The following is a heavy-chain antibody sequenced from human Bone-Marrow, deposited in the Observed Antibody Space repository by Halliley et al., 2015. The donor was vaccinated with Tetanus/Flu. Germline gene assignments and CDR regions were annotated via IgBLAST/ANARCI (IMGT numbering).Heavy chain of an antibody. D-gene: IGHD1-20*01. CDR3: ARDLGLDISVTGRTGFDY. CDR2: AYNCNT. J-gene: IGHJ4*02. V-gene: IGHV1-18*01. Sequence: AYNCNTNYAQSFQGRVILTTDSSTSTAYMEVRSLRSDDTAVYYCARDLGLDISVTGRTGFDYWGQGTLVTVSS.